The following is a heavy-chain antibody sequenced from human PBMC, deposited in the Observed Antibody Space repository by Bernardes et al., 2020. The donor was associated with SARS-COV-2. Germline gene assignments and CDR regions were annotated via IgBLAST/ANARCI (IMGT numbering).Heavy chain of an antibody. V-gene: IGHV3-74*01. CDR3: ARLEWLWGYYYYGMDV. D-gene: IGHD3-3*01. CDR2: INSDGSST. CDR1: GFTFSSYW. J-gene: IGHJ6*02. Sequence: GSLRLSCAASGFTFSSYWMHWVRQAPGKGLVWVSRINSDGSSTSYADSVKGRFTISRDNAKNTLYLQMNSLRAEDTAVYYCARLEWLWGYYYYGMDVWGQGTTVTVSS.